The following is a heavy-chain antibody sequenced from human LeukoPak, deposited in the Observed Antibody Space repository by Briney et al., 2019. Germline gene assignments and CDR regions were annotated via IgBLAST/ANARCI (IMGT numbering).Heavy chain of an antibody. CDR2: IDPNGGGT. D-gene: IGHD3-3*01. V-gene: IGHV1-2*02. J-gene: IGHJ6*02. CDR3: ARVLRFLEWLLPHYYYYGMDV. Sequence: ASVKVSCKASGYTFTGYYMHWVRQAPGQGLEWMGWIDPNGGGTKYAQKFQGRVTMARDTSISTGYMQLSRLTSDDTAVYYCARVLRFLEWLLPHYYYYGMDVWGQGTTVTVSS. CDR1: GYTFTGYY.